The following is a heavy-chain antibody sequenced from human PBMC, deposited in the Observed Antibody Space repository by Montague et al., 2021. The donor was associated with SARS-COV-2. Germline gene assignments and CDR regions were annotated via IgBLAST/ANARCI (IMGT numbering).Heavy chain of an antibody. CDR2: IHHGGDT. V-gene: IGHV4-34*01. Sequence: SETLSLTCDVNGTSFTDHYWTWLRQSPGGGLEWIGEIHHGGDTNYNPSLRSRFTISIDTSKLQSSLRLYSMTAADTAVYYCARGVRVANRPDRFSYRLDVWGRGTAVIVTS. D-gene: IGHD3-3*01. CDR1: GTSFTDHY. CDR3: ARGVRVANRPDRFSYRLDV. J-gene: IGHJ6*02.